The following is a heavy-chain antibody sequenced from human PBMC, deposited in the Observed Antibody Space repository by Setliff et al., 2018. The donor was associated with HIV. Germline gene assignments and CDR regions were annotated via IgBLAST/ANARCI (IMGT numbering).Heavy chain of an antibody. CDR2: INTHSGYA. D-gene: IGHD5-12*01. CDR1: GYTFTNYG. V-gene: IGHV1-18*01. CDR3: ARGKTWLRFLDY. J-gene: IGHJ4*02. Sequence: ASVKVSCKASGYTFTNYGISWVRQAPGQGLEWMGWINTHSGYANYAQNVQGRVTVTMDTSTSTAYMELRSLKSDDTAVYYCARGKTWLRFLDYWGQGTLVTVSS.